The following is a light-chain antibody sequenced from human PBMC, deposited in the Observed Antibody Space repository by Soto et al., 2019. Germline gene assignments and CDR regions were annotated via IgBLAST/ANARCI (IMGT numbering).Light chain of an antibody. CDR3: KHYNTXPWT. CDR2: KAS. V-gene: IGKV1-5*03. CDR1: QSISSW. Sequence: DIQMTQSPSILSASVGDRVTITCRASQSISSWLACYQQKPGKAPNLLIHKASHLESGVPSRFSGSGSGTEFTLTISSLQPGDFATYYCKHYNTXPWTCGQGTKV. J-gene: IGKJ1*01.